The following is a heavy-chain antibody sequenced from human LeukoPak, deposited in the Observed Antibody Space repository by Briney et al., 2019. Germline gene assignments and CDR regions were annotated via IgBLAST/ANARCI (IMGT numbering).Heavy chain of an antibody. CDR3: ARVGIHHGEADY. J-gene: IGHJ4*02. CDR1: GGSISSGSYY. D-gene: IGHD2-21*01. Sequence: SETLSLTCTVSGGSISSGSYYWSWIRQPAGKGLEWIGRIYTSGSTNYNPSLKSRVTISVDTSKNQCSLKLSSVTAADTAVYYCARVGIHHGEADYWGQGTLVTVSS. CDR2: IYTSGST. V-gene: IGHV4-61*02.